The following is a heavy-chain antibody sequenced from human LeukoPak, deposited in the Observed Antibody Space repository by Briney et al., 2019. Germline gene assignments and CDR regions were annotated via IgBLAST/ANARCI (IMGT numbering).Heavy chain of an antibody. CDR3: ARDRHRYHYDGSGYPPY. J-gene: IGHJ4*02. D-gene: IGHD3-22*01. V-gene: IGHV1-24*01. CDR2: FDPEDAET. Sequence: GASVKVSCKVSGYTLTDLSMHWVRQAPGKGFEWMGGFDPEDAETIYAQKFQGRVTMTDDTSTDIVYMELSSLRAEDTAVYYCARDRHRYHYDGSGYPPYWGQGTLVTVSS. CDR1: GYTLTDLS.